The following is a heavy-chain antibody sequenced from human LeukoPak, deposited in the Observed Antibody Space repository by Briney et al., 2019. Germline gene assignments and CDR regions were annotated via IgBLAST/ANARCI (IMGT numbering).Heavy chain of an antibody. CDR1: GITFSSYA. J-gene: IGHJ4*02. V-gene: IGHV3-23*01. Sequence: PGGSLRLSCAASGITFSSYAMSWVRQAPGKGLEWVSAISGSGGSTYYADSVKGRFTISRDNSKNTLYLQMNSLRAEDTAVYYCAKGESIVVVTAVRYWGQGTLVTVSS. D-gene: IGHD2-21*02. CDR3: AKGESIVVVTAVRY. CDR2: ISGSGGST.